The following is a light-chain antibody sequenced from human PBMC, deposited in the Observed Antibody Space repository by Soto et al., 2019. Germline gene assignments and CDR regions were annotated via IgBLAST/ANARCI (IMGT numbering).Light chain of an antibody. Sequence: EIRMTQSPSTLSVSPGEGATLTCRASQGICDTLAWYQHKPGQTPRLLIYDTSTRATGVPARFSGSGSGIDFTLTMSSLLPEDFAVYYCQQGFTFGPGTKVDIK. J-gene: IGKJ3*01. CDR1: QGICDT. V-gene: IGKV3-15*01. CDR3: QQGFT. CDR2: DTS.